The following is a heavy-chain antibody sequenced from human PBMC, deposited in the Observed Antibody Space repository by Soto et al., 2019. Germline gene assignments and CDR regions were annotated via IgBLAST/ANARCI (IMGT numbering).Heavy chain of an antibody. CDR2: INPSGGST. CDR1: GYTFTSYY. V-gene: IGHV1-46*01. CDR3: AREGLITMIVVVRPYGMDV. D-gene: IGHD3-22*01. J-gene: IGHJ6*02. Sequence: AXVKVSCKASGYTFTSYYMHWVRQAPGQGLEWMGIINPSGGSTSYAQKFQGRVTMTRDTSTSTVYMELSSLRSEDTAVYYCAREGLITMIVVVRPYGMDVLGQGTTVTGS.